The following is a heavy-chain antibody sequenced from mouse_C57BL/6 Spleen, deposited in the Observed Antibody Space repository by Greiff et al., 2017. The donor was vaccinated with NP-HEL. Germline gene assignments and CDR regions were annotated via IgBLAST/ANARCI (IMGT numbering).Heavy chain of an antibody. CDR1: GFSFNTYA. D-gene: IGHD2-3*01. CDR3: VRHVDGYYEGAMDY. J-gene: IGHJ4*01. Sequence: EVHLVESGGGLVQPKGSLKLSCAASGFSFNTYAMNWVRQAPGKGLEWVARIRSKSNNYATYYADSVKDRFTISRDDSESMLYLQMNNLKTEDTAMYYCVRHVDGYYEGAMDYWGQGTSVTVSS. CDR2: IRSKSNNYAT. V-gene: IGHV10-1*01.